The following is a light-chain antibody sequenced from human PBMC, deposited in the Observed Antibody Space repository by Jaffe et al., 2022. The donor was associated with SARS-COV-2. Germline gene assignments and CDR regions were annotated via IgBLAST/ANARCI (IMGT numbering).Light chain of an antibody. J-gene: IGLJ3*02. CDR1: NSNIGAGYD. V-gene: IGLV1-40*01. Sequence: QSVLTQPPSVSGAPGQRVTISCTGSNSNIGAGYDVHWYQQLPGTAPKLLIFGNTNRPSGVPDRFSGSKSGTSASLAISGLQAEDEADYYCQSYDSSLIGSVFGGGTKLTVL. CDR2: GNT. CDR3: QSYDSSLIGSV.